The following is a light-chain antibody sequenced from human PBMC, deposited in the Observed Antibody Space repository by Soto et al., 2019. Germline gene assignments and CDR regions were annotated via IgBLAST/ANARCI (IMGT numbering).Light chain of an antibody. CDR1: SSNIGSNY. Sequence: QLVLTQAPSASGTPGQRVTISCSGSSSNIGSNYVYWYQQLPGTAPKLLIYRNNQRPSGVPDRFSGSKSGTSASLAISGLRSEAEADYYCAAWDDSLSGYVVFGGGTKLTVL. CDR3: AAWDDSLSGYVV. V-gene: IGLV1-47*01. J-gene: IGLJ2*01. CDR2: RNN.